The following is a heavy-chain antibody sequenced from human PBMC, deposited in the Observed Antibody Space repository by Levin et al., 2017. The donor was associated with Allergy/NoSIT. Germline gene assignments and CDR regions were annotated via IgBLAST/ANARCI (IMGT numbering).Heavy chain of an antibody. D-gene: IGHD3-10*01. V-gene: IGHV4-39*01. J-gene: IGHJ5*02. CDR1: GGSISSSSYY. Sequence: SETLSLTCTVSGGSISSSSYYWGWIRQPPGKGLEWIGSIYYSGSTYYNPSLKSRVTISVDTSKNQFSLRLSSVTAADTAVYYCARHASSSGGRWFDPWGQGTLVTVSS. CDR2: IYYSGST. CDR3: ARHASSSGGRWFDP.